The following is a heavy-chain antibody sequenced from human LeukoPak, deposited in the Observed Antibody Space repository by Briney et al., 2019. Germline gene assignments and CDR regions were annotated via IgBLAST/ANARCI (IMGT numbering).Heavy chain of an antibody. Sequence: SETLSLTCAVYGGSFSGYYWSWIRQPPGRGLEWIGEINHSGSTNYNPSLKSRVTISVDTSKNQFSLKLSSVTAADTAVYYCARHSTFFGVVIIKGRVRGPFDYWGQGTLVTVSS. CDR3: ARHSTFFGVVIIKGRVRGPFDY. V-gene: IGHV4-34*01. CDR1: GGSFSGYY. J-gene: IGHJ4*02. D-gene: IGHD3-3*01. CDR2: INHSGST.